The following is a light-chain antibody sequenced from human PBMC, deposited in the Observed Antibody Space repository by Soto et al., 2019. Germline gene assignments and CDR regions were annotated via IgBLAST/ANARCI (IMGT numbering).Light chain of an antibody. Sequence: EIVLTQSPAILSLSPGERATLSCRASQSVGSYLAWYRQKPGQAPRLLISGASNRAPGIPARFSGSGSGTEFTLTISSLEPEDFAVYYCQQRNNWPPTWTFGQGTKV. V-gene: IGKV3-11*01. CDR1: QSVGSY. CDR2: GAS. CDR3: QQRNNWPPTWT. J-gene: IGKJ1*01.